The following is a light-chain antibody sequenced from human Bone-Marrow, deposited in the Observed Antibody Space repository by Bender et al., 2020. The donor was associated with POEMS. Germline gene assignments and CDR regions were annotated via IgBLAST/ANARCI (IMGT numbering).Light chain of an antibody. CDR1: SSDVGGYNY. CDR3: CSHAGNFILV. Sequence: SALTQPASASGSPGQSVTISCTGTSSDVGGYNYVSWYQQYPGKAPKLIIYDVTKRPSGVSNRFSGSKSGNTASLTISGLQAEDEADYYCCSHAGNFILVFGGGTKLTVL. CDR2: DVT. J-gene: IGLJ3*02. V-gene: IGLV2-11*01.